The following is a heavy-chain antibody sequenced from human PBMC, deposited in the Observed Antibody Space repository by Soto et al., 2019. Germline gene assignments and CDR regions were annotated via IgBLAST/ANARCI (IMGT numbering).Heavy chain of an antibody. J-gene: IGHJ6*02. CDR3: AREDSNGWSGESLDV. CDR1: GDSLRGQS. CDR2: LDQSGGT. V-gene: IGHV4-34*01. Sequence: PSETLSLTCAAVGDSLRGQSWNWIRQSPGKGLEWIGELDQSGGTNYNPSLKSRAIISDDTSKNQFSLTLTSVTAAGTAVYYCAREDSNGWSGESLDVWGQGTTVTVSS. D-gene: IGHD6-19*01.